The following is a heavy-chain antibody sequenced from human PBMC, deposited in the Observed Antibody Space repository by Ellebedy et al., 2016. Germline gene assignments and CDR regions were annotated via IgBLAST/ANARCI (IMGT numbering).Heavy chain of an antibody. J-gene: IGHJ5*02. V-gene: IGHV1-24*01. D-gene: IGHD3-9*01. CDR2: FDPEDGET. Sequence: ASVKVSCKVSGYTLTELSMHWVRQAPGKGLEWMGGFDPEDGETIYAQKFQGRVTMTEDTSTDTAYMELSSLRSEDTAVYYCATLVLRYFEPHNWFDPWGQGTLVTVSS. CDR3: ATLVLRYFEPHNWFDP. CDR1: GYTLTELS.